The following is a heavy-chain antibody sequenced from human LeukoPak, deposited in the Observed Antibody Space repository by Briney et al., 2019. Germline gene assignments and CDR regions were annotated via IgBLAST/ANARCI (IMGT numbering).Heavy chain of an antibody. D-gene: IGHD3-22*01. J-gene: IGHJ4*02. CDR2: IYSGGST. Sequence: GGSLRLSCAASGFNVSSNYMSWVRQAPGKGLEWVSVIYSGGSTYYADSVKGRFSFSRDNSKNTLYLQMNSLRAEDTAVYYCARGAYDSSGYYSYSFDYWGQGTLVTVSS. CDR1: GFNVSSNY. CDR3: ARGAYDSSGYYSYSFDY. V-gene: IGHV3-53*01.